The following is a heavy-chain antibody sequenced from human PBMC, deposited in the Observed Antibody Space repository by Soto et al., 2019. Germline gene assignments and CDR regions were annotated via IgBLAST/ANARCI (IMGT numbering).Heavy chain of an antibody. V-gene: IGHV1-8*01. D-gene: IGHD2-15*01. CDR1: GYSFTSYD. Sequence: ASVEPSCKASGYSFTSYDINWVRQASGQGLEWMGWMNPNSGNTGYAQKFQGRVTMTRNTSISTAYMELSSLRSEDTAVYYCARGGVWYSHYFDYWGQGTLVTVSS. CDR2: MNPNSGNT. CDR3: ARGGVWYSHYFDY. J-gene: IGHJ4*02.